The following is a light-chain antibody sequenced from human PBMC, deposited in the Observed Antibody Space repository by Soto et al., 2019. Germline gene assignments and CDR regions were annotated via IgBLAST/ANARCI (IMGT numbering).Light chain of an antibody. CDR1: QSLLYSSHNKNY. V-gene: IGKV4-1*01. J-gene: IGKJ1*01. CDR2: WAS. Sequence: DIVMTHSPDSLAVSLGERATINFKSSQSLLYSSHNKNYLTWYQQKPGQPPTMIIYWASSRKSGVPDPFSGSASDTDFNLPIGDLQAEDEAVNYSQKWYGLPYTFGQGTKVEVK. CDR3: QKWYGLPYT.